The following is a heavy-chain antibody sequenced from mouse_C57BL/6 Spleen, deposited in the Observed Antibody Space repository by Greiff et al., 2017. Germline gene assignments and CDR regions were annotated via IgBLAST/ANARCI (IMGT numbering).Heavy chain of an antibody. CDR3: ARNLFTTVVATPFDY. D-gene: IGHD1-1*01. CDR1: GYTFTSYW. Sequence: QVQLQQPGAELVRPGTSVKLSCKASGYTFTSYWMHWVKQRPGQGLEWIGVIDPSDSYTNYNQKFKGKATLTVDTSSSTAYMQLSSLTSEDSAVYYCARNLFTTVVATPFDYVAQGTTLTVSS. J-gene: IGHJ2*01. CDR2: IDPSDSYT. V-gene: IGHV1-59*01.